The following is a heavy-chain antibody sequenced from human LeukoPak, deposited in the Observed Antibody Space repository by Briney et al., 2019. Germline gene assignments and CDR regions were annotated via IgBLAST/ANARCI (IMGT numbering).Heavy chain of an antibody. CDR1: GFTFSSYG. CDR3: AKDITDFDWLFQRSDWFDP. D-gene: IGHD3-9*01. Sequence: PGGTLRLSCAASGFTFSSYGMSWVRQAPGKGLEWVSAISGSGGSTYYADSVKGRFTISRDNSKNTLYLQMNSLRAEDTAVYYCAKDITDFDWLFQRSDWFDPWGQGTLVTVSS. V-gene: IGHV3-23*01. CDR2: ISGSGGST. J-gene: IGHJ5*02.